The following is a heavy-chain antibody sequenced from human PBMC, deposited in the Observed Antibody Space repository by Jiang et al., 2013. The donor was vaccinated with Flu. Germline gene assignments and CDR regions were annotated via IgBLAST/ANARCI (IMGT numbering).Heavy chain of an antibody. CDR3: ATDSAHSGSTSWENAFDI. D-gene: IGHD2-2*01. J-gene: IGHJ3*02. Sequence: SVKVSCKVSGYTLTELSMHWVRQAPGKGLEWMGGFDPEDGETIYAQKFQGRVTMTEDTSTDTAYMELSSLRSEDTAVYYCATDSAHSGSTSWENAFDIWGQGTMVTVSS. V-gene: IGHV1-24*01. CDR2: FDPEDGET. CDR1: GYTLTELS.